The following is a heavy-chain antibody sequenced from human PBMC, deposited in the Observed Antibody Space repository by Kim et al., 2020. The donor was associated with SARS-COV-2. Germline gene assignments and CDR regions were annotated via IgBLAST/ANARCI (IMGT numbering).Heavy chain of an antibody. CDR2: IRSKAYGGTT. Sequence: GGSLRLSCTASGFTFGDYAMSWFRQAPGKGLEWVGFIRSKAYGGTTEYAASVKGRFTISRDDSKSIAYLQMNSLKTEDTAVYYCTRAYYYDSSGTLGWFDPWGQGTLVTVSS. V-gene: IGHV3-49*03. CDR3: TRAYYYDSSGTLGWFDP. CDR1: GFTFGDYA. J-gene: IGHJ5*02. D-gene: IGHD3-22*01.